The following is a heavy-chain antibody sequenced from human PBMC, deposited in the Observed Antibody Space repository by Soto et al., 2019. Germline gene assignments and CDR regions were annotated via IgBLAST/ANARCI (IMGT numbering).Heavy chain of an antibody. J-gene: IGHJ4*02. CDR2: ISSSSSYI. CDR3: ASSRDIVATDFDY. CDR1: GFTFSSYS. V-gene: IGHV3-21*01. Sequence: GGSLRLSCAASGFTFSSYSMNWVRQAPGKGLEWVSSISSSSSYIYYADSVKGRFTISRDNAKKSLYLQMNSLRAEDTAVYYGASSRDIVATDFDYWGQGTLVTVSS. D-gene: IGHD5-12*01.